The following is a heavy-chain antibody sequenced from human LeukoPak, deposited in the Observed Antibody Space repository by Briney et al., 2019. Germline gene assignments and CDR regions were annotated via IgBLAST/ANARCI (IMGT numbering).Heavy chain of an antibody. Sequence: ASVKVSCKVSGYTLTDLSMHWVRQAPGKGLEWMGGFDPEDGETIYAQKFQGRVTMTEDTSTDTAYMELSSLGSEDTAVYYCARVAYSSGWDLASATDCWGQGTLVTVSS. CDR2: FDPEDGET. CDR3: ARVAYSSGWDLASATDC. J-gene: IGHJ4*02. CDR1: GYTLTDLS. V-gene: IGHV1-24*01. D-gene: IGHD6-19*01.